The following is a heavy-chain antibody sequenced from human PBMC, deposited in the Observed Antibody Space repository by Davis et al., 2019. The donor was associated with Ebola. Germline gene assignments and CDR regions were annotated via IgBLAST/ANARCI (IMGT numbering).Heavy chain of an antibody. CDR3: ARVVTVGIDTFEI. J-gene: IGHJ3*02. V-gene: IGHV1-3*01. CDR1: GYTFTSYA. Sequence: ASVKVSCKASGYTFTSYAMHWVRQAPGQRLEWMGWINAGNGNTNYAQKLQGRVTMNTDTSTSTAYMELSSLRSDDTAVYYCARVVTVGIDTFEIWGQGTMVTVSS. D-gene: IGHD4-23*01. CDR2: INAGNGNT.